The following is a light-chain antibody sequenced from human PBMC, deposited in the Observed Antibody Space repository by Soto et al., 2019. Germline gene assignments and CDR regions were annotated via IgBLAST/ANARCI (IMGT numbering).Light chain of an antibody. J-gene: IGKJ2*01. V-gene: IGKV3-20*01. CDR2: GAS. CDR3: QQYDTSAT. CDR1: RSVSASY. Sequence: EIVLTQSPGTLSLSPGERATLPCRASRSVSASYLAWYQQKPGQAPRLLIYGASSRATGFPDRFSGSGSGTDFTLTISRLEPEDSAVYYCQQYDTSATFGQGTKLEI.